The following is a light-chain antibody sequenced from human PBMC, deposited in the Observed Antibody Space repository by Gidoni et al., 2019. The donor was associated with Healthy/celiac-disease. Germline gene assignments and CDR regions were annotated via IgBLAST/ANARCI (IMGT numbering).Light chain of an antibody. J-gene: IGKJ4*01. Sequence: DIVLTHSPDSLAVSLGERATINCKSSQRVLYSSNNKNYLAWYQQKPGQPPKLLIYWASTRESGVPDRFSGSGSGKDFTLTISSLQAEDVAVYYCQQYYSTPLTFGGGTKVEIK. V-gene: IGKV4-1*01. CDR3: QQYYSTPLT. CDR2: WAS. CDR1: QRVLYSSNNKNY.